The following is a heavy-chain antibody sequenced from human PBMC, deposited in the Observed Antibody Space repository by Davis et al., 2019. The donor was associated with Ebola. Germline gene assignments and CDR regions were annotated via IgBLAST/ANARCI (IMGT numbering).Heavy chain of an antibody. V-gene: IGHV4-59*11. CDR1: GGSISRHY. CDR3: TADPSLALN. Sequence: SETLSLTCTVSGGSISRHYWSWIRQPPGKGLEWIGYIYYSGSTNYNPSLKSRVTISVDTSKTQFSLKVSSVTAADTAVYYCTADPSLALNWGQGTLVTVSS. J-gene: IGHJ4*02. D-gene: IGHD2-2*01. CDR2: IYYSGST.